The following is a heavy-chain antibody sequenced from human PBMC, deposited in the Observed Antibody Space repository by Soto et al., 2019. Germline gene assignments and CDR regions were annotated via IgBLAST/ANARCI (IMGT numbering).Heavy chain of an antibody. V-gene: IGHV1-2*02. J-gene: IGHJ5*02. CDR1: GYPFSDNQ. Sequence: ASVKVSCKASGYPFSDNQIHWLRRAPGQGLEWMGRINPKSDDTNYAQKFQGRVTMTRDTSIDTAYLELTGLTSDDTATYYCARKHSLDYIRWGLDPWGQGTLVSLL. CDR3: ARKHSLDYIRWGLDP. CDR2: INPKSDDT. D-gene: IGHD4-4*01.